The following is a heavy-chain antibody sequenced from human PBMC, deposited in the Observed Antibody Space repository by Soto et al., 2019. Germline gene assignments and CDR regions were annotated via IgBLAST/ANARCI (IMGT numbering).Heavy chain of an antibody. CDR1: GFTFSGYY. V-gene: IGHV3-11*01. Sequence: GGSLRLSCAASGFTFSGYYMSWIRQAPGKGLEWVSYISSGGSTIYYADSVKGRFTISRDNAKNSLYLQMNSLRAEDTGVYYCARDLGSTGSSVDVCGKGTTVTVSS. J-gene: IGHJ6*04. D-gene: IGHD2-2*01. CDR2: ISSGGSTI. CDR3: ARDLGSTGSSVDV.